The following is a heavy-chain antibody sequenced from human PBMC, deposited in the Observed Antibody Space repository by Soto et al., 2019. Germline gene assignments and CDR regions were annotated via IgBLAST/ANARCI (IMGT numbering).Heavy chain of an antibody. V-gene: IGHV4-31*03. J-gene: IGHJ5*02. D-gene: IGHD2-2*01. CDR1: GDSSSGGASF. CDR2: VYYSGSS. Sequence: LSLTCTVSGDSSSGGASFWSWIRQPPGKGLEWIANVYYSGSSYYNPSLKSRLTISVDTTKNQFSLQLKSMTAADTAVYYCAKLSCTSSTCYFPGWFDPWGQGTLVTVSS. CDR3: AKLSCTSSTCYFPGWFDP.